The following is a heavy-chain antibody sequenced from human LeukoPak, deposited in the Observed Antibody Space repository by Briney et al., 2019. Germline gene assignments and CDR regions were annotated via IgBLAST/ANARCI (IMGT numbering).Heavy chain of an antibody. CDR3: SIFEV. CDR1: GYIFTDYY. CDR2: INPDTGDT. J-gene: IGHJ3*01. V-gene: IGHV1-2*02. Sequence: ASVSVSSTPSGYIFTDYYIDWVRQTPGQGREWMGWINPDTGDTNYAQKFQGRVTMTRDTSVSTAYMELSGLQYDDTAMYYCSIFEVWGQGTMVT. D-gene: IGHD2-21*01.